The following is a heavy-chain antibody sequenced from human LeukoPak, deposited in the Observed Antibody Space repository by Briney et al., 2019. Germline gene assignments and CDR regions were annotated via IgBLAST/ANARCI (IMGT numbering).Heavy chain of an antibody. V-gene: IGHV4-31*03. Sequence: NSSETLSLTCTVSGGSISSGGYYWSWIRQHPGKGLEWIGYIYYSGSTYYNPSLKNRVTISVDTSKNQFSLKLSSVTAADTAVYYCAAPPSSGPETVWGQGTLVTVSS. CDR2: IYYSGST. J-gene: IGHJ4*02. CDR3: AAPPSSGPETV. CDR1: GGSISSGGYY. D-gene: IGHD3-10*01.